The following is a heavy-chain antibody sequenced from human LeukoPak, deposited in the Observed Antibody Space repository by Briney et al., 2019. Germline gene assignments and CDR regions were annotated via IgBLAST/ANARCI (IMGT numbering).Heavy chain of an antibody. CDR2: ISSSSSSI. Sequence: GGSLRLSCVASGFTFSISSMSWVRQAPGKGLEWVSYISSSSSSIYDADSVRGRFTISRDNAKNALYLQMNTLRAEDTAVYYCARESTEVIPGHWGQGTLVTVSS. CDR3: ARESTEVIPGH. V-gene: IGHV3-48*04. D-gene: IGHD4-23*01. CDR1: GFTFSISS. J-gene: IGHJ4*02.